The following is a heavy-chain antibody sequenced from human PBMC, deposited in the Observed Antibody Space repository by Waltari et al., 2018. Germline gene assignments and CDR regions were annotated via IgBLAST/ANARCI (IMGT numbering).Heavy chain of an antibody. CDR2: IYTSGST. Sequence: QVQLQESGPGLVKPSETLSLTCTVSGGSISSYYWSWIRQPAGKGLEWIGRIYTSGSTNYNPSLKSRVTMSVDTSKNQFSLKLSSVTAADTAVYYCARDMPEGDFWSGYLSNRFDPWGQGTLVTVSS. V-gene: IGHV4-4*07. J-gene: IGHJ5*02. D-gene: IGHD3-3*01. CDR3: ARDMPEGDFWSGYLSNRFDP. CDR1: GGSISSYY.